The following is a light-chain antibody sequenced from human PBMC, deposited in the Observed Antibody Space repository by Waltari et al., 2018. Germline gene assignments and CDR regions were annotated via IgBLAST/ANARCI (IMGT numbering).Light chain of an antibody. CDR2: VKN. CDR1: SLRTYY. J-gene: IGLJ2*01. V-gene: IGLV3-19*01. CDR3: NSRDISGDVI. Sequence: SSELTQDPTMSVALGQTVRITCQGDSLRTYYGSWCRQKPGQAPILVIYVKNNRPSGIPDRFSASSSGTTASLTITGAQAEDEAVYYCNSRDISGDVIFGGGTKLTVL.